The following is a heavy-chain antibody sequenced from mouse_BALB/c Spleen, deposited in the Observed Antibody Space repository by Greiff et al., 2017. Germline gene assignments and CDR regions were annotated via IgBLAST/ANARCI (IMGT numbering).Heavy chain of an antibody. CDR3: ARDSAYGNYQPLAY. J-gene: IGHJ3*01. CDR1: GFSLTSYG. Sequence: VHLVESGPGLVAPSQSLSITCTVSGFSLTSYGVHWVRQPPGKGLEWLGVIWAGGSTNYNSALMSRLSISKDNSKSQVFLKMNSLQTDDTAMYYSARDSAYGNYQPLAYWGQGTLVTVSA. V-gene: IGHV2-9*02. CDR2: IWAGGST. D-gene: IGHD2-1*01.